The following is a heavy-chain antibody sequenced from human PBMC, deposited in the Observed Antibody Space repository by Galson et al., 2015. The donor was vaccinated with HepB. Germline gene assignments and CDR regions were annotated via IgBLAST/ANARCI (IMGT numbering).Heavy chain of an antibody. J-gene: IGHJ3*01. V-gene: IGHV3-33*01. CDR2: IWYDGSIQ. D-gene: IGHD2-8*01. Sequence: SLRLSCAVPGFIFSHYGMHWVRQAPGKGLEWVAVIWYDGSIQYYADSVKGRFIISKDDSKNTMYLQMDSLRAEDRAVYYCARDGGGSQWCDAFDLWGQGTMVTVSS. CDR1: GFIFSHYG. CDR3: ARDGGGSQWCDAFDL.